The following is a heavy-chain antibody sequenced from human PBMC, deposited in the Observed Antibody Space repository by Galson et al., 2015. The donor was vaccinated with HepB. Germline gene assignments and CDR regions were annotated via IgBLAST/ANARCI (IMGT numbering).Heavy chain of an antibody. CDR3: GRGGDYFEY. J-gene: IGHJ4*02. Sequence: TLSLTCAVSGDSIISHEYSWSWIRQTPGRGLEWIGFIYQTGLTHYNPSLQSRVTMSLDRSRNQFSLRLTSVIAADTAVYYCGRGGDYFEYWGQGILVSVSS. CDR2: IYQTGLT. V-gene: IGHV4-30-2*01. D-gene: IGHD2-15*01. CDR1: GDSIISHEYS.